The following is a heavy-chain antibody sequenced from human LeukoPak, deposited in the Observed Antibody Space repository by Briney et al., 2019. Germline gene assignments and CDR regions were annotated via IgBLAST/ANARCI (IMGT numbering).Heavy chain of an antibody. J-gene: IGHJ3*02. CDR1: GFTFSSYA. CDR2: ISYDGSNK. Sequence: PGGSLRLSCAASGFTFSSYAMHWVRQAPGKGLEWVAVISYDGSNKYYADSVKGRFTISRDNSKNTLYLQMNSLRAKDTAVYYCASPDGDQHAFDIWGQGTMVTVSS. CDR3: ASPDGDQHAFDI. V-gene: IGHV3-30-3*01. D-gene: IGHD4-17*01.